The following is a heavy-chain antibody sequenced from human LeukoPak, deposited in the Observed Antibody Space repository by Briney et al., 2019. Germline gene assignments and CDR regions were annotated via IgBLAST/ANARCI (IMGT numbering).Heavy chain of an antibody. D-gene: IGHD1-1*01. CDR2: IKQDGSQK. CDR3: AISIQLPN. CDR1: GFTFTNYW. J-gene: IGHJ4*02. Sequence: GGSLRLSCAASGFTFTNYWMTWVRQAPGKGLEWVANIKQDGSQKNYLDSVKGRFAISRDNANNLVHLQMNSLRVGDTAIYYCAISIQLPNWGQGTLVTVPS. V-gene: IGHV3-7*03.